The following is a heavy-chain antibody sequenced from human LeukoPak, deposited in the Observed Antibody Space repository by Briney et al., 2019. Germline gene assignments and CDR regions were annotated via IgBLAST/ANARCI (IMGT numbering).Heavy chain of an antibody. V-gene: IGHV3-30*04. D-gene: IGHD3-22*01. CDR3: TTVGLDLYYYEVFDY. CDR1: GFTFSSYA. CDR2: ISYDGSNK. Sequence: GGSLRLSCAASGFTFSSYAMHWVRQAPGKGLEWVAVISYDGSNKYYADSVKGRFTISRDNSKNTLYLQMNSLKTEDTAVYYCTTVGLDLYYYEVFDYWGQGTLVTVSS. J-gene: IGHJ4*02.